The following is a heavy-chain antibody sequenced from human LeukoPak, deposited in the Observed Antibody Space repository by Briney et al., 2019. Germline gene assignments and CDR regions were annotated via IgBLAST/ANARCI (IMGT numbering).Heavy chain of an antibody. Sequence: PSETLSLTCAVSGYSLSSGFYWDWIRQPPGKGLEWIGSIYHSGSNYYKPSLKSRVTISVDTSKNQFSLKVSSATAADTAVYFCAREPAQYFFDYWGQGTLVTVSS. CDR1: GYSLSSGFY. V-gene: IGHV4-38-2*02. CDR2: IYHSGSN. CDR3: AREPAQYFFDY. J-gene: IGHJ4*02.